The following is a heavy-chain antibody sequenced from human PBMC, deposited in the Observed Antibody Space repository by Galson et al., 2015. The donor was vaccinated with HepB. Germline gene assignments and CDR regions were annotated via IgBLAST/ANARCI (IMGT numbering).Heavy chain of an antibody. D-gene: IGHD2-2*01. V-gene: IGHV1-18*04. CDR3: AREYCSSTSCHLVFYYYGMDV. J-gene: IGHJ6*02. CDR1: GYTFTSYG. Sequence: SVKVSCKASGYTFTSYGISWVRQAPGQGLGWMGWISGYNGNTKYAQELQGRVTMTTDTSTSTAYMELRSLRSDDTAVYYCAREYCSSTSCHLVFYYYGMDVWGQGTTVTVSS. CDR2: ISGYNGNT.